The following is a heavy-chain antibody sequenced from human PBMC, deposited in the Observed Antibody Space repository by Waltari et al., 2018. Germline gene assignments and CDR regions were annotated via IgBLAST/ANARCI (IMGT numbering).Heavy chain of an antibody. J-gene: IGHJ4*02. V-gene: IGHV3-7*05. Sequence: EVQLVESGGGLVQPGGSLRLSCTASGFTFVTYWMSWVRQAPGKGLQWVAYIKEDGTEESYLDSLKGRFTISRDNSKNTLYLQMNSLRAEDTAVYYCARCSRFNYGGIYWGQGTLVTVSS. CDR1: GFTFVTYW. CDR2: IKEDGTEE. CDR3: ARCSRFNYGGIY. D-gene: IGHD4-17*01.